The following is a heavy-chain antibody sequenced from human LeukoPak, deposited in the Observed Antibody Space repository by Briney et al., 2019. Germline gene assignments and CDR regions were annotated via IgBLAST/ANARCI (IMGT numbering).Heavy chain of an antibody. CDR1: GFTFSSFA. CDR2: ISGSGGST. V-gene: IGHV3-23*01. D-gene: IGHD6-13*01. Sequence: GGSLRLSCAASGFTFSSFAMNWVRQAPGKGLEWVSGISGSGGSTYYADSVKGRFTISRDNSKNTLYVQMNSLRAEDTAVYYCARLYSSTWGNYFDYWGQGTLVTVSS. CDR3: ARLYSSTWGNYFDY. J-gene: IGHJ4*02.